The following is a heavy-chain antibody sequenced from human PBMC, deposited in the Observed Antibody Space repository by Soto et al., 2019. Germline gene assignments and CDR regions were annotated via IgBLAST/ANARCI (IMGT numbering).Heavy chain of an antibody. CDR1: GFSLSTSAVG. CDR2: IYWDDDK. CDR3: ARLTDLYIMFDF. D-gene: IGHD3-16*01. J-gene: IGHJ4*02. V-gene: IGHV2-5*02. Sequence: GSGPTLVNPTQTLTLTCTFSGFSLSTSAVGVGWIRQPPGKALELLGIIYWDDDKRYSPLLNKRLTITKDTSKNQVVLTMTNMDSVDTGTYYCARLTDLYIMFDFWGQGTQVTVSS.